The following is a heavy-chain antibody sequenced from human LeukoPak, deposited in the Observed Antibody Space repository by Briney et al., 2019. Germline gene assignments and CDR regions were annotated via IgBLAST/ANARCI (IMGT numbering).Heavy chain of an antibody. V-gene: IGHV3-7*01. CDR1: GFTFSSYW. CDR2: IKQDGSEK. CDR3: ARDNYYGSGSYPPLDY. Sequence: GGSLRLSCAASGFTFSSYWMSWVRQAPGKGLEWVANIKQDGSEKYYVDPVKGRFTISRDNAKNSLYLQMNSLRGEDTAVYYCARDNYYGSGSYPPLDYWGQGTLVTVSS. J-gene: IGHJ4*02. D-gene: IGHD3-10*01.